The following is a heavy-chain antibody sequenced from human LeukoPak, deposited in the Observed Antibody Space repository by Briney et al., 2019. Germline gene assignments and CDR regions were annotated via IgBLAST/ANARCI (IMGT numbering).Heavy chain of an antibody. CDR2: ISGSGGST. J-gene: IGHJ3*02. D-gene: IGHD4/OR15-4a*01. V-gene: IGHV3-23*01. Sequence: GGSLRLSCAASGFTFSSYAMSWVRQAPGKGLEWVSGISGSGGSTYYADSVRGRFTISRDNSKNTLFLQMNSLRAEDTAVYYCAKDLWSYTTDAFDIWGQGTMVTVSS. CDR1: GFTFSSYA. CDR3: AKDLWSYTTDAFDI.